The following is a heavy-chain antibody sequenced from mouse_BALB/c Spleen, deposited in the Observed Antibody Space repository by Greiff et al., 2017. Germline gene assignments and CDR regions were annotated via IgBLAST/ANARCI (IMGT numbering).Heavy chain of an antibody. Sequence: EVKLMESGGGLVKLGGSLKLSCAASGFTFSSFGMHWVRQAPEKGLGWVAYISSGSSTIYYADTVKGRFTISRDNPKNTLFLQMTSLRSEDTAMYYCAREGSGHYYAMDYWGQGTSVTVSS. V-gene: IGHV5-17*02. J-gene: IGHJ4*01. CDR2: ISSGSSTI. D-gene: IGHD3-1*01. CDR1: GFTFSSFG. CDR3: AREGSGHYYAMDY.